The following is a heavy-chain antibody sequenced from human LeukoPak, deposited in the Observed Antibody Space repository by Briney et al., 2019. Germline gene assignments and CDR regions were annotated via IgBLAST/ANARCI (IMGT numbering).Heavy chain of an antibody. Sequence: PGGSLRLSCAASGFTFSSYAMHWVRQAPGKGLEWVAVISYDGSNKYYADSVKGRFTISRDNSKNTLYLQMNSLRAEDTAVYYCASKDSGYADLDAFDIWGQGTMVTVSS. J-gene: IGHJ3*02. CDR2: ISYDGSNK. CDR1: GFTFSSYA. D-gene: IGHD5-12*01. CDR3: ASKDSGYADLDAFDI. V-gene: IGHV3-30*04.